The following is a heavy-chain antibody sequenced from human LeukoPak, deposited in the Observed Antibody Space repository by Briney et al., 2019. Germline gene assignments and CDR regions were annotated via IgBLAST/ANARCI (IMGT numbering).Heavy chain of an antibody. V-gene: IGHV5-51*01. CDR2: IYPGDSDT. Sequence: GASLKISCKGSGYSFTSYWIGWVRQLPGKGLEWMGIIYPGDSDTRYSPSFQGQVTISADKSISTAYLQWSSLQASDTAMYYCARAPDLDIVVVYDAFDIWGQGTMVTVSS. D-gene: IGHD2-2*01. CDR1: GYSFTSYW. CDR3: ARAPDLDIVVVYDAFDI. J-gene: IGHJ3*02.